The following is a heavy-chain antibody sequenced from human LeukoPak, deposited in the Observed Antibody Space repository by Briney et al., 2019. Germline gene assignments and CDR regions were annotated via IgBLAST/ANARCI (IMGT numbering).Heavy chain of an antibody. CDR2: ISSSGGST. Sequence: GGSLRLSCAAPGFTFSSYAIHWVRQAPGKGLEYVSAISSSGGSTYYADSVKGRFTISRDNSKNTVYLQMGSLRTEDMAVYYCSRGAYDGFDYWGQGTLVTVSS. V-gene: IGHV3-64*02. D-gene: IGHD5-12*01. CDR1: GFTFSSYA. CDR3: SRGAYDGFDY. J-gene: IGHJ4*02.